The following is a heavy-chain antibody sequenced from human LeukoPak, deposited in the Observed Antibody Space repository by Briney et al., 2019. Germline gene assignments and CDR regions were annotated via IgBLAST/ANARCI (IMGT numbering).Heavy chain of an antibody. J-gene: IGHJ4*02. D-gene: IGHD6-13*01. CDR3: ARGVYIAAAQYAY. CDR2: INHSGGT. CDR1: GGSFNAYY. Sequence: SETLSLTCAVYGGSFNAYYWSWIRQPPGKGLEWIGEINHSGGTNYNPSLKSRATMLVDTSKNQFSLKLSSVTAADTAVYYCARGVYIAAAQYAYWGQGTLVTVSS. V-gene: IGHV4-34*01.